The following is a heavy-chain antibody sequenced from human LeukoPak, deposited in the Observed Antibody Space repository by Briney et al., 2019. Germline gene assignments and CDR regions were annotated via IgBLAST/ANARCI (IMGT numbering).Heavy chain of an antibody. V-gene: IGHV3-43*02. Sequence: ESGGSLRLSCAASGFTFDDYAMHWVRQAPGKGLEWVSLISGDGGSTYYADSVKGRFTISRDNSKNSLYLQMNSLRTEDTALYYCAEGLGSSSWNYWGQGTLVTVSS. J-gene: IGHJ4*02. CDR2: ISGDGGST. CDR1: GFTFDDYA. CDR3: AEGLGSSSWNY. D-gene: IGHD6-6*01.